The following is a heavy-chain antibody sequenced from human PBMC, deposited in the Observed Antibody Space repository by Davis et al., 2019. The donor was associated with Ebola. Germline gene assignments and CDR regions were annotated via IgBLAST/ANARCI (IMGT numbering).Heavy chain of an antibody. D-gene: IGHD1-26*01. V-gene: IGHV4-34*01. J-gene: IGHJ6*02. CDR2: INHSGST. Sequence: PSETLSLTCAVYGGSFSGYYWSWIRQPPGKGLEWIGEINHSGSTNYNPSLKSRVTISVDTSKNQFSLKLSSVTAADTAVYYCARLSRGRVYYYYGMDVWGQGTTVTVSS. CDR3: ARLSRGRVYYYYGMDV. CDR1: GGSFSGYY.